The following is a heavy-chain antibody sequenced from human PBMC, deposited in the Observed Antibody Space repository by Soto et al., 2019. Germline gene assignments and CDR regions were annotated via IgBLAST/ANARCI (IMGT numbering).Heavy chain of an antibody. CDR2: INHSGST. V-gene: IGHV4-34*01. CDR1: GGSFSGYY. CDR3: ATERPSDY. Sequence: SETLSLTCAVYGGSFSGYYWSWIRQPPGKGLEWIGEINHSGSTNYNPSLKSRVTISVDTSKTQFSLNLSSVTAADTAVYYCATERPSDYWGQGTLVTVSS. J-gene: IGHJ4*02.